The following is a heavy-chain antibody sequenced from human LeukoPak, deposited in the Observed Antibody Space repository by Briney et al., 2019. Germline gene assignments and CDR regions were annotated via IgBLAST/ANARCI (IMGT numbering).Heavy chain of an antibody. CDR1: GGSISSGGYY. CDR3: ARARGYSYGPYFDY. Sequence: PSETLSLTCTVSGGSISSGGYYWSWIRQPPGKGLEWIGYIYHSGSTYYNPSLKSRVTISVDRSKNQFSLKLSSVTAADTAVYYCARARGYSYGPYFDYWGQGTLVTVSS. J-gene: IGHJ4*02. CDR2: IYHSGST. D-gene: IGHD5-18*01. V-gene: IGHV4-30-2*01.